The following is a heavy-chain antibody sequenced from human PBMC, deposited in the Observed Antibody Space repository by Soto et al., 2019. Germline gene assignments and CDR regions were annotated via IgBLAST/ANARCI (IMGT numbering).Heavy chain of an antibody. V-gene: IGHV3-23*01. CDR2: ISGSGGST. CDR3: AKGRGWSPYYFDY. J-gene: IGHJ4*02. Sequence: QAPGKGLEWVSAISGSGGSTYYADSVKGRFTISRDNSKNTLYLQMNSLRAEDTAVYYCAKGRGWSPYYFDYWGQGNLVTVSS. D-gene: IGHD6-19*01.